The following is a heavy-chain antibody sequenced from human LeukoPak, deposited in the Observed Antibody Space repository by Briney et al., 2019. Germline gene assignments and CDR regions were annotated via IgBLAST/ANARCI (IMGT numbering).Heavy chain of an antibody. V-gene: IGHV3-30*02. CDR3: ALGIAAAGSRDY. J-gene: IGHJ4*02. Sequence: GGSLRLSCAASGFTFSSYGMRWVRQAPGKGLEWVAFIRYDGSNKYYADSVKGRFTISRDNSKNTLYLQMNSLRAEDTAVYYCALGIAAAGSRDYWGQGTLVTVSS. D-gene: IGHD6-13*01. CDR1: GFTFSSYG. CDR2: IRYDGSNK.